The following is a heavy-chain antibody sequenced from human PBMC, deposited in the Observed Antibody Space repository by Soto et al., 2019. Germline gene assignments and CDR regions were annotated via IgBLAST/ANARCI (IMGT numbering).Heavy chain of an antibody. Sequence: SETLSLTCTVSGGSISSYYWSWIRQPPGKGLEWIGYIYYSGSTNYNPSLKSRVTISVDTSKNQFSLKLSSVTAADTAVYYCARDIPVDVVVHAATRGYGLDVWGQGTMVTVSS. CDR1: GGSISSYY. CDR3: ARDIPVDVVVHAATRGYGLDV. V-gene: IGHV4-59*01. D-gene: IGHD2-2*01. CDR2: IYYSGST. J-gene: IGHJ6*02.